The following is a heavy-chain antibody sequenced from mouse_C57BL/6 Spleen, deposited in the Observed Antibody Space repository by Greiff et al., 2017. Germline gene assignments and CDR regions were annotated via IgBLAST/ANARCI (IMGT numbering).Heavy chain of an antibody. D-gene: IGHD4-1*01. CDR1: GYAISSSW. Sequence: QVRLKESGPELVKPGASGKISCKASGYAISSSWRNWVKQRPGKGLEWIGRIYPGEGETNYNGKVKGKATLTADQSSSTAYMQLSSLTSEDSAVYFCAREGLGLAWFAYWGQGTLVTVSA. CDR3: AREGLGLAWFAY. V-gene: IGHV1-82*01. J-gene: IGHJ3*01. CDR2: IYPGEGET.